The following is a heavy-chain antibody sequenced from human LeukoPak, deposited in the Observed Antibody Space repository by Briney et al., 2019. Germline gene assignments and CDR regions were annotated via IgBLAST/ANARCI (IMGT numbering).Heavy chain of an antibody. D-gene: IGHD3-9*01. Sequence: SVKVSCKASRGTFSSYTISWVRQAPGQGLEWVGRIIPILGIANYAQKFQGRVTITADKSTSTAYMELSSLRSEDTAVYYCASILTGYNYWGQGTLVTVSS. J-gene: IGHJ4*02. CDR3: ASILTGYNY. CDR1: RGTFSSYT. V-gene: IGHV1-69*02. CDR2: IIPILGIA.